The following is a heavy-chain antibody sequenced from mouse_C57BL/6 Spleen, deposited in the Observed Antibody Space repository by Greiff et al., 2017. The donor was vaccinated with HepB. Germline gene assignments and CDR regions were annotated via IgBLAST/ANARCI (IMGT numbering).Heavy chain of an antibody. J-gene: IGHJ2*01. V-gene: IGHV14-4*01. D-gene: IGHD1-1*01. CDR3: TTYYYGSSYENYFDY. CDR1: GFNIKDDY. CDR2: IDPENGDT. Sequence: EVQLQQSGAELVRPGASVKLSCTASGFNIKDDYMHWVKQRPEQGLEWIGWIDPENGDTEYASKFQGKATITADTSSNTAYLQLSSLTSEDTAVYYCTTYYYGSSYENYFDYWGQGTTLTVSS.